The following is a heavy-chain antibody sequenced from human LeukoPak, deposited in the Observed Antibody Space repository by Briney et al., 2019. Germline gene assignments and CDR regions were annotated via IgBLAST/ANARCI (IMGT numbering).Heavy chain of an antibody. Sequence: GGSLRLSCAASGFTFSSYAMHWVRQAPGKGLEWVAVISYDGGNKYYADSVKGRFTISRDNSKNTLYLQMNSLRAEDTAVYYCARDLSSSSGWTFGYWGQGTLVTVSS. CDR2: ISYDGGNK. D-gene: IGHD6-19*01. V-gene: IGHV3-30-3*01. CDR3: ARDLSSSSGWTFGY. J-gene: IGHJ4*02. CDR1: GFTFSSYA.